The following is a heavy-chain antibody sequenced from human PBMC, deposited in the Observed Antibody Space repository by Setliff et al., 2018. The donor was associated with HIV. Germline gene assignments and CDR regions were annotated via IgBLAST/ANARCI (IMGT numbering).Heavy chain of an antibody. CDR1: GYTFTSYY. Sequence: ASVKVSCKASGYTFTSYYMHWVRQAPGQGLEWMGIINPSSGSTTYAQKFQGRVTMTRDTSTSTAYMELSSLRSGDTAVYYCARDLYYYDSSGYYPGNYYGMDVWGQGTTVTVSS. CDR3: ARDLYYYDSSGYYPGNYYGMDV. D-gene: IGHD3-22*01. V-gene: IGHV1-46*01. J-gene: IGHJ6*02. CDR2: INPSSGST.